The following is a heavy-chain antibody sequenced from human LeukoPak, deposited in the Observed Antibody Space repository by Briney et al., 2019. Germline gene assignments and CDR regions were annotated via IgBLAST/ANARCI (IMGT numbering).Heavy chain of an antibody. D-gene: IGHD2-2*01. Sequence: PSETLFLTCTVSGGSISSYYWSWIRQPPGKGLEWIGYIYTSGSTNYNPSLKSRVTISVDTSKNQFSLKLSSVTAADTAVYYCASSSSSTSQTPERLDYWGQGTLVTVSS. CDR3: ASSSSSTSQTPERLDY. CDR2: IYTSGST. CDR1: GGSISSYY. J-gene: IGHJ4*02. V-gene: IGHV4-4*09.